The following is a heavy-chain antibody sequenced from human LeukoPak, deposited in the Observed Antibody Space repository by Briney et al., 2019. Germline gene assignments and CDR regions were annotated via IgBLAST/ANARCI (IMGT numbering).Heavy chain of an antibody. CDR1: GGSIISNSHY. D-gene: IGHD3-10*01. J-gene: IGHJ6*03. CDR3: ASYLWASLNYNYYYYMDV. Sequence: TSETLSLTCTVSGGSIISNSHYWGWIRQPPGKGPEWIGTIFYSGSTYYNPSLKSRVTISVDTSKNQFSLRLSSVTAADTAVYYCASYLWASLNYNYYYYMDVWGKGTTVTVSS. CDR2: IFYSGST. V-gene: IGHV4-39*01.